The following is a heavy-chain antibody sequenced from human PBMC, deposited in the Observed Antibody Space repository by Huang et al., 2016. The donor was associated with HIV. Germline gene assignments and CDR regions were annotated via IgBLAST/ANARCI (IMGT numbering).Heavy chain of an antibody. CDR3: AREGRSGWENLDY. CDR2: INHSRST. CDR1: GGSFSGYY. Sequence: QVQLQQWGAGLLQPSETLSLTCPVYGGSFSGYYWSWIRQPPGKGLEWIGEINHSRSTNYNPSLKRRVTISVDTSKNQFSLKLSSVTDADTAVYYCAREGRSGWENLDYCGQGTLVTVSS. J-gene: IGHJ4*02. V-gene: IGHV4-34*01. D-gene: IGHD6-19*01.